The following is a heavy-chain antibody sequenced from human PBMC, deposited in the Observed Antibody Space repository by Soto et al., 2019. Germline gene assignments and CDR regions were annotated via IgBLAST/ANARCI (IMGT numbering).Heavy chain of an antibody. Sequence: SETLSLTCTVSGGSVSSGSYYWSWIRQPPGKGLEWIGYIYYSGSTNYNPSLKSRVTISVDTSKNQFSLKLSSVTAADTAVFYCARERKGFLPYYYSGMDVWGQGTTVTVSS. D-gene: IGHD3-3*01. CDR3: ARERKGFLPYYYSGMDV. V-gene: IGHV4-61*01. J-gene: IGHJ6*02. CDR1: GGSVSSGSYY. CDR2: IYYSGST.